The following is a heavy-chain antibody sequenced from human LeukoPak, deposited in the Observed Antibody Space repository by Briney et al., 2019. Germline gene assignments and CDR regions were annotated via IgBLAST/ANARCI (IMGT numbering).Heavy chain of an antibody. J-gene: IGHJ6*02. Sequence: GASLRLSCAASGFTFNFYAMSWVRQAPGKGPEWVSGISGSGSTTYYADSVKGRFTISRDNSKNTLYLQMNSLRVEGTAVYYCAKSSGSGPYFYGMDVWGHGTTVTVSS. D-gene: IGHD3-10*01. V-gene: IGHV3-23*01. CDR1: GFTFNFYA. CDR3: AKSSGSGPYFYGMDV. CDR2: ISGSGSTT.